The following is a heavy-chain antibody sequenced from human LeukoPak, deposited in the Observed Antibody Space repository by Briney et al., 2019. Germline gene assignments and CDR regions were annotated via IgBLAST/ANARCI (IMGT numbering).Heavy chain of an antibody. CDR3: ARHKVVPAASFWFDP. J-gene: IGHJ5*02. CDR2: IYYSGST. D-gene: IGHD2-2*01. Sequence: SETLSLTCTVSGGSISSYYWSWIRQPPGKGLEWIGYIYYSGSTNYNPSLKSRVTISVDTSKNRFSLKLSSVTAADTAVYYCARHKVVPAASFWFDPWGQGTLVTVSS. CDR1: GGSISSYY. V-gene: IGHV4-59*01.